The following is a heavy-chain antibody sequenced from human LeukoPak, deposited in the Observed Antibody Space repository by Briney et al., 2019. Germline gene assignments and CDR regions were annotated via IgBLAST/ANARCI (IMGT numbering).Heavy chain of an antibody. CDR3: ARGIGAYYDFWSGYPDSDWFDP. D-gene: IGHD3-3*01. CDR2: INPSGGST. Sequence: ASVKVSCKASGYTFTSYYMHWARQAPGQGLEWMGIINPSGGSTSYAQKFQGRVTMTRDTSTSTVYMELSSLRSEDTAVYYCARGIGAYYDFWSGYPDSDWFDPWGQGTLVTVSS. J-gene: IGHJ5*02. V-gene: IGHV1-46*01. CDR1: GYTFTSYY.